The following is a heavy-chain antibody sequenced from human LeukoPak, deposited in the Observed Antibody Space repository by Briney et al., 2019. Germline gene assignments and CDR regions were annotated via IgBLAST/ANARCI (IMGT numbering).Heavy chain of an antibody. Sequence: ASVKVSCKASGYTFTSYDINWVRQATGQGLEWMGWMNPNSGNTGYAQKFQGRVTMTRNTSISTAYMELSSLRSEDTAVYYCARFAYSSGWYVLNYYYYYYMDVWGKGTTVTVSS. D-gene: IGHD6-13*01. CDR1: GYTFTSYD. J-gene: IGHJ6*03. V-gene: IGHV1-8*01. CDR3: ARFAYSSGWYVLNYYYYYYMDV. CDR2: MNPNSGNT.